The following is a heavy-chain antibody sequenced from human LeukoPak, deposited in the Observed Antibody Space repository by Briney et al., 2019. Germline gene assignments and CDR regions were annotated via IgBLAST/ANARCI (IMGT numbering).Heavy chain of an antibody. V-gene: IGHV4-59*11. CDR3: ASDSSGYQFFDH. CDR1: GGSITSHH. CDR2: IYYSGTT. D-gene: IGHD3-22*01. J-gene: IGHJ4*02. Sequence: SETLSLTCTVSGGSITSHHWNWIRQTPGKGLEWIGYIYYSGTTNYNPSLKSRVTISVDTSKNQFSLILSSVTAADTGVYYCASDSSGYQFFDHWGQGTLVIVSS.